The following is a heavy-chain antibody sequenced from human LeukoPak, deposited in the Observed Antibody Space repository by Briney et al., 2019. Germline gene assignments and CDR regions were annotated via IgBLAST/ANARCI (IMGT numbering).Heavy chain of an antibody. V-gene: IGHV3-20*04. D-gene: IGHD5-24*01. Sequence: PGGSLRLSCAASGFTFDDYGMSWVRQAPGKGLEWVSGINWNGGSTGYADSVKGRFTISRDNAKNSLYLQMNSLRAEDTALYYCARDIGWLQLGVLDYWGQGTLVIVSS. CDR1: GFTFDDYG. J-gene: IGHJ4*02. CDR2: INWNGGST. CDR3: ARDIGWLQLGVLDY.